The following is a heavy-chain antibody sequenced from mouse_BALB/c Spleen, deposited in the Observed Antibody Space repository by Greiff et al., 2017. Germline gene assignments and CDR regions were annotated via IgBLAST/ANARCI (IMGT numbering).Heavy chain of an antibody. D-gene: IGHD2-4*01. CDR2: IDPFNGGT. CDR1: GYSFTSYY. CDR3: ARYYDYGALDY. J-gene: IGHJ2*01. V-gene: IGHV1S135*01. Sequence: VQLQQSGPELMKPGASVKISCKASGYSFTSYYMHWVKQSHGKSLEWIGYIDPFNGGTSYNQKFKGKATLTVDKSSSTAYMHLSSLTSEDSAVYYCARYYDYGALDYWGQGTTLTVSS.